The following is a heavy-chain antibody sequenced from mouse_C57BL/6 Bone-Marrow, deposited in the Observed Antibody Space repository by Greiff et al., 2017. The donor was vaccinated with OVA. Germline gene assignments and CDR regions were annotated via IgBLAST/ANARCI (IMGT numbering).Heavy chain of an antibody. D-gene: IGHD3-2*02. Sequence: EVQLQQSGAELVRPGASVKLSCTASGFNIKDDYMHWVKQRPEQGLEWIGWIDPENGDTEYASQFPGKAPITADTSSNTAYLQLSSLTSEDTAVYYCTTESSGIYAMDYWGQGTSVTVSS. V-gene: IGHV14-4*01. CDR2: IDPENGDT. CDR1: GFNIKDDY. J-gene: IGHJ4*01. CDR3: TTESSGIYAMDY.